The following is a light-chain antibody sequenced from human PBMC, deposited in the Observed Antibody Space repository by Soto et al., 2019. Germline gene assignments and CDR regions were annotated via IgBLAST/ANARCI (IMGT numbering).Light chain of an antibody. CDR3: QQYNDRLWT. V-gene: IGKV3-15*01. CDR2: GAS. J-gene: IGKJ1*01. CDR1: QSVSNR. Sequence: EIVMTQSPATLSVSPGERATLSCRASQSVSNRLAWYQQKPGQAPRLLIYGASTRATGVSARFSGSGSGTEFTLTISSLQSEDLAVYYCQQYNDRLWTFGQGTRVEVK.